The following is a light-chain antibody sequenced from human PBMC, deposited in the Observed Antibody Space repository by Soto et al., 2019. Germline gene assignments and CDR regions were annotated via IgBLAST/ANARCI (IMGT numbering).Light chain of an antibody. CDR1: QSVSSY. CDR3: QQSSNWPPLT. CDR2: DAY. J-gene: IGKJ4*01. V-gene: IGKV3-11*01. Sequence: EIVLTQSPATLSLSPGERATLSCRASQSVSSYLAWYQQKPGQAPRLIVYDAYNRATGIPATFSGSGSGTDFTLTISSLEPEDFAVYYCQQSSNWPPLTFGGGAKVDI.